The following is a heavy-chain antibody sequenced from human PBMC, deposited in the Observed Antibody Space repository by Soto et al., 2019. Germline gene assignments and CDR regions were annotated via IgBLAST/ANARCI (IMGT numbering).Heavy chain of an antibody. J-gene: IGHJ3*02. V-gene: IGHV1-18*01. CDR3: ARDHSRXRSSWYVRPYRHDAFDI. CDR1: GYTFTSYG. Sequence: ASVKVSCKASGYTFTSYGISWVRQAPGRGLEWMGWISAYNGNTNYAQKLQGRVTMTTDTSTSTAYMELRSLRSGDTAVYYCARDHSRXRSSWYVRPYRHDAFDIWGQGTMVTVSS. D-gene: IGHD6-13*01. CDR2: ISAYNGNT.